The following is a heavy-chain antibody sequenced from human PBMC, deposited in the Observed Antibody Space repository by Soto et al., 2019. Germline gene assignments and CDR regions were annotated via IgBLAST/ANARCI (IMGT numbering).Heavy chain of an antibody. CDR2: IYYSGST. CDR1: GGSISSYY. Sequence: SETLSLTCTVSGGSISSYYWSWIRQPPGKGLEWIGYIYYSGSTNYNPSLKSRVTISVDTSKNQFSLKLSSVTAADTAVYYCAMESPQWLATLYYYYYYMDVWGKGTTVTVSS. V-gene: IGHV4-59*12. D-gene: IGHD6-19*01. CDR3: AMESPQWLATLYYYYYYMDV. J-gene: IGHJ6*03.